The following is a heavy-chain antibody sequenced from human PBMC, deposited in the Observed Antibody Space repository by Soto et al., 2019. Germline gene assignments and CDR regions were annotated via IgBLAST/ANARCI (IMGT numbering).Heavy chain of an antibody. V-gene: IGHV3-21*01. CDR1: GFTFSSYS. J-gene: IGHJ2*01. Sequence: ESGGGLVKPGGSLRLSCAASGFTFSSYSMNWVRQAPGKGLEWVSSISSSSSYIYYADSVKGRFTISRDNAKNSLYLQMNSLRAEDTAVHYCARDLRGSGGWGGYFDLWGRGTLVTVSS. CDR2: ISSSSSYI. D-gene: IGHD3-16*01. CDR3: ARDLRGSGGWGGYFDL.